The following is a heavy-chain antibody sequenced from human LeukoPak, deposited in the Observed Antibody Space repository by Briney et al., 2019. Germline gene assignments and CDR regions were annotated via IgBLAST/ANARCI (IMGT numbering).Heavy chain of an antibody. Sequence: GGSLSLSCAAFGFNFRAHWMDWVRQAPGKGLEWVGHIKTDGSETYYLDSLRGRFSISRDNTNNALYLQMNSLRVEDTAVYYCVKNNGWFHLAQWGQGTLVTVSS. CDR3: VKNNGWFHLAQ. J-gene: IGHJ4*02. V-gene: IGHV3-7*03. D-gene: IGHD6-19*01. CDR2: IKTDGSET. CDR1: GFNFRAHW.